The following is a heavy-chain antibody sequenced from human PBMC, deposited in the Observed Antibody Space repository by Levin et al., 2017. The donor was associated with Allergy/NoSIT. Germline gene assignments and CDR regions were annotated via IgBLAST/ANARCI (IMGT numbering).Heavy chain of an antibody. CDR2: SYPPGDPDK. CDR1: GYTFSTYS. CDR3: ARFRVSDGFHLDY. D-gene: IGHD2-15*01. V-gene: IGHV5-51*01. J-gene: IGHJ4*02. Sequence: RGESLKISCQASGYTFSTYSIAWLRHIPGKGLEWMGNSYPPGDPDKWYNPSFRGQVIFSVDASISPAYLQLHSLTASDNAMYYCARFRVSDGFHLDYWGQGTLLNVSS.